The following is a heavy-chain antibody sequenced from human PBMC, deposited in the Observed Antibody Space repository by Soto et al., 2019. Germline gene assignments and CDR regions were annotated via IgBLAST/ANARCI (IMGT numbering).Heavy chain of an antibody. D-gene: IGHD6-6*01. CDR1: GGTISTYV. Sequence: QVHLVQSGAEVKKPGSSVKVSCKTSGGTISTYVINWVRQAPGQGLEWMGRIIPALGAADYAQKFQDRLTITADKTTSTAYMELSSPRSDDTAVYYFARGGQQVVSFDYWGQGTLVAVSS. CDR2: IIPALGAA. CDR3: ARGGQQVVSFDY. J-gene: IGHJ4*02. V-gene: IGHV1-69*08.